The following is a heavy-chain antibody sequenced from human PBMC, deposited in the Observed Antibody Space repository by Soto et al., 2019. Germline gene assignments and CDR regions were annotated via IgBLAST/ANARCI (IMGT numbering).Heavy chain of an antibody. D-gene: IGHD3-22*01. V-gene: IGHV1-69*06. J-gene: IGHJ3*02. Sequence: QVQLVQSGAEVKKPGSSVKVSCKASGGTFSSYAISWVRQAPGQGLEWMGGIIPIFGTANYAQKFQGSVTITANKSTSTAYMELSSQRSEYTPVYYCARGDYYDSSGYYDAFDIWGQGTMVTVSS. CDR2: IIPIFGTA. CDR3: ARGDYYDSSGYYDAFDI. CDR1: GGTFSSYA.